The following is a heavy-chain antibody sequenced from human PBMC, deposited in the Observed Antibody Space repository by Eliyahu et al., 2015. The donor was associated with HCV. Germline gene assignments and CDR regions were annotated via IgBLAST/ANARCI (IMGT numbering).Heavy chain of an antibody. J-gene: IGHJ4*02. CDR1: GGTFSGYY. V-gene: IGHV4-34*01. Sequence: QVQLQQWGAGLLKPSETLSLTCAVYGGTFSGYYWNWIRQPPGKGLEWIGEINHSGSTNYNPSLKXRVTISVDTSKNQFSLKLSSVTAADTAVYYCARGRYCSGGRCYFGDDYWGQGILVTVSS. CDR2: INHSGST. D-gene: IGHD2-15*01. CDR3: ARGRYCSGGRCYFGDDY.